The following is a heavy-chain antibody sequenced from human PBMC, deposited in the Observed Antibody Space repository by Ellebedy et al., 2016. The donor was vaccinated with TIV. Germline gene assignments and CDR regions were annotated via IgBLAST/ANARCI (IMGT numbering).Heavy chain of an antibody. J-gene: IGHJ3*02. Sequence: MPSETLSLTCTVSGGSISPYYWSWIRQPTGKGLEWIGYISYSGSTNYNPSLQSRVTISVDTPKNQFSLKLTSVTAADTAVYYCARVVWQLPVSYAFDIWGQGTMVTVSS. CDR3: ARVVWQLPVSYAFDI. CDR2: ISYSGST. V-gene: IGHV4-59*01. CDR1: GGSISPYY. D-gene: IGHD2-15*01.